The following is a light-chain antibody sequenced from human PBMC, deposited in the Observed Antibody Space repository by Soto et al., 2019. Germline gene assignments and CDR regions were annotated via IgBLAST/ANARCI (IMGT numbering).Light chain of an antibody. J-gene: IGLJ1*01. V-gene: IGLV1-44*01. CDR3: CSYAGSYTYV. Sequence: QSVLTQPPSASGTPGQRVSITCSGSSSNIGSNIVNWYQQLPGRAPKLLIYRTNQRPSGVPDRFSASKSGTSASLAISGLQSEDEADYYCCSYAGSYTYVFGTGTKVTVL. CDR2: RTN. CDR1: SSNIGSNI.